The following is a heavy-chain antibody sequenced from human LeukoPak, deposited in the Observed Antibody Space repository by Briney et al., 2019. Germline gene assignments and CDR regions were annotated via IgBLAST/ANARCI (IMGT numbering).Heavy chain of an antibody. V-gene: IGHV3-7*01. CDR3: ARDGGVSGYDLLDY. CDR2: INQDGSEK. D-gene: IGHD5-12*01. J-gene: IGHJ4*02. Sequence: GGSLRLSCAASGFTFSSFWMTWVRQAPGKGLEWVANINQDGSEKYYVDSVKGRVTISRDNAKNSVYLQMNSLRGEDTAVYYCARDGGVSGYDLLDYWGQGTLVTVSS. CDR1: GFTFSSFW.